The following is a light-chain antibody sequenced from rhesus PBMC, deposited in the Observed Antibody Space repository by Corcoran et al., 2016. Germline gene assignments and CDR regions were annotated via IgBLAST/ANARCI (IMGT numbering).Light chain of an antibody. V-gene: IGKV1-38*01. CDR2: DAS. CDR3: QQRNNFPPT. CDR1: QGISSY. J-gene: IGKJ1*01. Sequence: DIQMTQSPTSLSASVGDRVTITCRASQGISSYLAWYQQKSGKDHKLLIYDASNLQSGVPSRFSGSGSGTEFTLTISSLQPEDFATYYCQQRNNFPPTFGQGTKVEIK.